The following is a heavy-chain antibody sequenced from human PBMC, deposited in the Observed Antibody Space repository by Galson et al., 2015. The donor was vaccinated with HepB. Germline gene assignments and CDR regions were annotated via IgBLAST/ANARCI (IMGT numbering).Heavy chain of an antibody. CDR1: GFTFSSYA. Sequence: SLRLSCAASGFTFSSYAMSWVRQAPGKGLEWVSSISSSSSYIYYADSVKGRFTISRDNAKNSLYLQMNSLRAEDTAVYYCAREKMGYFDYWGQGTLVTVSS. CDR3: AREKMGYFDY. D-gene: IGHD5-24*01. CDR2: ISSSSSYI. V-gene: IGHV3-21*01. J-gene: IGHJ4*02.